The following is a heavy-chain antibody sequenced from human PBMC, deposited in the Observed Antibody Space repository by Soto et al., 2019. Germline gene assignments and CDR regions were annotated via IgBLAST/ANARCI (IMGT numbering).Heavy chain of an antibody. D-gene: IGHD3-22*01. J-gene: IGHJ4*02. V-gene: IGHV1-69*06. CDR1: GGTFSSYA. CDR3: ANSVTYYYDSSGYYSFDY. CDR2: IIPIFGTA. Sequence: QVQLVQSGAEVKKPGSSVKVSCKASGGTFSSYAISWVRQAPGQGLEWMGGIIPIFGTANYAQKFQGRVTITADKSTSTAYMELSSLRSEDTAVYYCANSVTYYYDSSGYYSFDYCGQGTLVTVSS.